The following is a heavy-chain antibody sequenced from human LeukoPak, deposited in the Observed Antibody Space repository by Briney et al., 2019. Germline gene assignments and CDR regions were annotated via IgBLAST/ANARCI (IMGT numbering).Heavy chain of an antibody. CDR1: GFTFSTYA. V-gene: IGHV3-23*01. CDR3: AKRPSYSSGYYYFDY. CDR2: ISGSGGNT. Sequence: GGSLRLSCAASGFTFSTYAMSWVRQAPGKGLEWVSTISGSGGNTNYADSVKGRFTISRDNSKNALYLQMNSLKAEDTAVYYCAKRPSYSSGYYYFDYWGRGTLVTVSS. D-gene: IGHD3-22*01. J-gene: IGHJ4*02.